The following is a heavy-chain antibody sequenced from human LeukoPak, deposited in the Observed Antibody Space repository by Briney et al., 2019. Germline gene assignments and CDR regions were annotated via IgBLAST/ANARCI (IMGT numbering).Heavy chain of an antibody. CDR2: INHSGST. CDR3: ARISSSNWYNERGAFDV. Sequence: SETLSLTCAVYGGSFSGYYWSWIRQPPGKGLEWIGEINHSGSTNYNPSLKSRVTISVDTSKNQFSLKLSSVTAADTAVYYCARISSSNWYNERGAFDVWGQGTMVTASS. D-gene: IGHD6-13*01. CDR1: GGSFSGYY. J-gene: IGHJ3*01. V-gene: IGHV4-34*01.